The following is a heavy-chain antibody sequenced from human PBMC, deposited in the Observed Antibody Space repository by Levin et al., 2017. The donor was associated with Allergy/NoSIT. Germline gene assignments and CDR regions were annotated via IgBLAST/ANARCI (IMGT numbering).Heavy chain of an antibody. Sequence: GESLKISCKASGYTFTGYYMHWVRQAPGQGLEWMGWINPNSGGTNYAQKFQGRVTMTRDTSISTAYMELSRLRSDDTAVYYCARDRVSIVGATSGGAFDIWGQGTMVTVSS. CDR3: ARDRVSIVGATSGGAFDI. D-gene: IGHD1-26*01. CDR2: INPNSGGT. CDR1: GYTFTGYY. J-gene: IGHJ3*02. V-gene: IGHV1-2*02.